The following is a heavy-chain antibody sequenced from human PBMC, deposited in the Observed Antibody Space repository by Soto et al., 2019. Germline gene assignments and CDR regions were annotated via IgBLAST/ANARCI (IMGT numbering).Heavy chain of an antibody. J-gene: IGHJ5*02. CDR2: MSGDGKTI. Sequence: GGSLRLSCAASGFTFSNYFMHWVRQVPGEGLVWVSRMSGDGKTISYADSVKGRFTISRDNAKNTLYLQMNSLRVEDTAVYYCARTYVPGVAGFDPWGQGTLVTVSS. CDR3: ARTYVPGVAGFDP. CDR1: GFTFSNYF. V-gene: IGHV3-74*01. D-gene: IGHD3-10*02.